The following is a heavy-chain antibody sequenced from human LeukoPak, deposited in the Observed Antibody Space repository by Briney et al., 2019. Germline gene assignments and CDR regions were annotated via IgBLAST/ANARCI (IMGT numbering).Heavy chain of an antibody. CDR2: INPNSGGT. Sequence: RASVRVSCTASGYTFTGYYLHWVRQAPGQGLEWMGWINPNSGGTNYAQKFQGRVTMTRDTSISTAYMELSRLRSDDTAVYYCARDNVRITIFGVVPPLFDYWGQGTLGTVS. V-gene: IGHV1-2*02. D-gene: IGHD3-3*01. J-gene: IGHJ4*02. CDR1: GYTFTGYY. CDR3: ARDNVRITIFGVVPPLFDY.